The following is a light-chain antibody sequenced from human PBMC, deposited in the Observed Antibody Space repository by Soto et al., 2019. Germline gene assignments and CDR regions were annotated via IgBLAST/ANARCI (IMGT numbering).Light chain of an antibody. CDR1: SGDIGSYNR. Sequence: QSALTQPASVSGSPGQSITISCTGTSGDIGSYNRVSWYQQHPGKAPKLIIYEFTDRPSGVSNRFSGSKSGNTASLTISGLQAADEAEYYCSSYTNIKTRACVFGTGTKLIVL. CDR2: EFT. V-gene: IGLV2-14*01. J-gene: IGLJ1*01. CDR3: SSYTNIKTRACV.